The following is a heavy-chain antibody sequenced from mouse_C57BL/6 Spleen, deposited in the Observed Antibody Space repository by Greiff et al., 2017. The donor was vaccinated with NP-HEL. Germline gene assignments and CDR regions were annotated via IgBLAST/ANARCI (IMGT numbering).Heavy chain of an antibody. CDR3: ALYGSSEDWFAY. J-gene: IGHJ3*01. D-gene: IGHD1-1*01. V-gene: IGHV14-3*01. CDR2: IDPANGNT. CDR1: GFNIKNTY. Sequence: EVQGVESVAELVRPGASVKLSCTASGFNIKNTYMHWVKQRPEQGLEWIGRIDPANGNTKYAPKFQGKATITADTSSNTAYLQLSSLTSEDTAIYYCALYGSSEDWFAYWGQGTLVTVSA.